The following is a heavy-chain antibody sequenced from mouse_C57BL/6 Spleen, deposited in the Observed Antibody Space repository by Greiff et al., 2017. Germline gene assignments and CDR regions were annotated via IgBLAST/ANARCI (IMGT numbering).Heavy chain of an antibody. Sequence: VQLQQSGPGLVKPSQSLSLTCSVTGYSITSGYYWNWIRQFPGNKLEWMGYISYDGSNNYNPSLKNRISITRDTSKNQFFLKLNSVTTEDTATYYCARDYGSSLFAYWGQGTLVTVSA. CDR1: GYSITSGYY. J-gene: IGHJ3*01. D-gene: IGHD1-1*01. V-gene: IGHV3-6*01. CDR3: ARDYGSSLFAY. CDR2: ISYDGSN.